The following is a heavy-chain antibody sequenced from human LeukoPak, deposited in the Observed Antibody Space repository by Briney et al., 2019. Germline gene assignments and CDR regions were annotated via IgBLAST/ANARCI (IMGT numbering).Heavy chain of an antibody. CDR1: GFTFSSYE. Sequence: PGGSLRLSCAASGFTFSSYEMNWVRQAPGKGLEWVSYISSSGSTIYYADSVKGRFTISRDNAKNSLYLQMNSLRAEDTAVYYCARGERGTRWELLMDDYWGQGTLVTVSS. V-gene: IGHV3-48*03. J-gene: IGHJ4*02. CDR3: ARGERGTRWELLMDDY. CDR2: ISSSGSTI. D-gene: IGHD1-26*01.